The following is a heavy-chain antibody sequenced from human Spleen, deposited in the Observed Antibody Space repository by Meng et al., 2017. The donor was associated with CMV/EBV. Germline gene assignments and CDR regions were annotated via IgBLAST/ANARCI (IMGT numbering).Heavy chain of an antibody. Sequence: CKTSGDSFTRYWIGWVRQMPGQRLEWMGIIYPGDSDTRYSPSFQGQVTISADESISTAYLQWSSLKASDTAIYYCARQSYPQFYFDYWGQGTLVTVSS. CDR1: GDSFTRYW. CDR3: ARQSYPQFYFDY. J-gene: IGHJ4*02. D-gene: IGHD3-16*02. CDR2: IYPGDSDT. V-gene: IGHV5-51*01.